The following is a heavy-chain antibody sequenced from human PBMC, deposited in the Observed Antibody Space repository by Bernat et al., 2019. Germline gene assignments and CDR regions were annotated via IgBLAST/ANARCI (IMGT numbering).Heavy chain of an antibody. CDR2: NYYSGST. J-gene: IGHJ3*02. Sequence: QLQLQESGPGLVKPSETLSLTCTVSGGSISSSSYYWGWIRQPPGKGLEWLGSNYYSGSTYYNPSLKSRVTISVDTSKNQFSLKLSSVTAADTAVYYCARHERGTGLGSAFDIWGQGTMVTVSS. CDR1: GGSISSSSYY. D-gene: IGHD3-16*01. V-gene: IGHV4-39*01. CDR3: ARHERGTGLGSAFDI.